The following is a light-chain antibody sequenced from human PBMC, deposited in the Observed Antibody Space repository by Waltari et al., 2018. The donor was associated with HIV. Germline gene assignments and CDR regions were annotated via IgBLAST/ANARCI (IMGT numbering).Light chain of an antibody. V-gene: IGLV2-23*02. CDR2: EVT. Sequence: QSALTPPASVSGSPGQSITISCTGTSNDCGGYTLVSWSQQHPGKAPKLIIYEVTKRPSGVSNRFSASKSGNTASLTISGLQAEDEAHYHCCSYAGSSTLVFGGGTNVIVL. J-gene: IGLJ3*02. CDR3: CSYAGSSTLV. CDR1: SNDCGGYTL.